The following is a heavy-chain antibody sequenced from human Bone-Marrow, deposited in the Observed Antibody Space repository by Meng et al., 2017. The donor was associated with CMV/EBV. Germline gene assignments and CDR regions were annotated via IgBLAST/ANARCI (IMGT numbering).Heavy chain of an antibody. V-gene: IGHV3-30*04. CDR1: GFTFSSYE. Sequence: GESLKISCAASGFTFSSYEMNWVRQAPGKGLEWVAVISYDGSNKYYADSVKGRFTISRDNSKNTLYLQMNSLRAEDTAVYYCARDPLHWGQGTLVTVSS. J-gene: IGHJ4*02. CDR3: ARDPLH. CDR2: ISYDGSNK.